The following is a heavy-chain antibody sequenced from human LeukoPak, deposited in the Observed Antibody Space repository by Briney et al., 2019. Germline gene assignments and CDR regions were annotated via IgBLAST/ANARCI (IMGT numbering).Heavy chain of an antibody. CDR2: INHSGST. CDR3: ARVEEGYGSGRRENYYYYYMDV. J-gene: IGHJ6*03. CDR1: GGSFSGYY. V-gene: IGHV4-34*01. D-gene: IGHD3-10*01. Sequence: SETLSLTCAVYGGSFSGYYWSWIRQPPGKGLEWIGEINHSGSTNYNPSLKSRVTISVDTSKNQFSLMLTSVTAADTAVYYCARVEEGYGSGRRENYYYYYMDVWGKGTTVTISS.